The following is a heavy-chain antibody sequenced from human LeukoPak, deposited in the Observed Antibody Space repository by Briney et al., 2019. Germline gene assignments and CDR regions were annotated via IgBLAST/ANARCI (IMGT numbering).Heavy chain of an antibody. CDR1: GFTFSSYA. V-gene: IGHV3-23*01. Sequence: GGSLRLSCAASGFTFSSYAMSWVRQAPGKGLEWVSAISGSGGSTYYADSVKGRFTISRDNSKNTLYLQMNSLRAEDTAVYYCATNSRVSYAFAIWGRGTMVTVSA. CDR2: ISGSGGST. J-gene: IGHJ3*02. D-gene: IGHD6-13*01. CDR3: ATNSRVSYAFAI.